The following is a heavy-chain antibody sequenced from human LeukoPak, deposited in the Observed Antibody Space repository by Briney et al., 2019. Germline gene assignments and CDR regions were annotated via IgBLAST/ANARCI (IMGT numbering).Heavy chain of an antibody. CDR1: GGSISSGGYY. Sequence: PSETLSLTCTVSGGSISSGGYYWSWIRQHPGKGLEWIGYIYYSGSTNYNPSLKSRVTISVDTSKNQFSLKLSSVTAADTAVYYCARCPGIAAAGTNYYYYGMDVWGQGTTVTVSS. V-gene: IGHV4-61*08. CDR2: IYYSGST. J-gene: IGHJ6*02. D-gene: IGHD6-13*01. CDR3: ARCPGIAAAGTNYYYYGMDV.